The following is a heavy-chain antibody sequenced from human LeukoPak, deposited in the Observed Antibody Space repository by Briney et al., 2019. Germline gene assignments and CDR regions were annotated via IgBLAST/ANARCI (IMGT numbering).Heavy chain of an antibody. D-gene: IGHD3-16*01. Sequence: PGGSLRLSCAASGFTFSGYATSWVRQAPGKGLEWVSGIGGSGGRRYYADSVKGRFTISRDNSKNTLYLQMNSLRVEDTAVYYCAKFRGGATPNYYFDYWGQGTLVTVSS. CDR3: AKFRGGATPNYYFDY. J-gene: IGHJ4*02. CDR1: GFTFSGYA. CDR2: IGGSGGRR. V-gene: IGHV3-23*01.